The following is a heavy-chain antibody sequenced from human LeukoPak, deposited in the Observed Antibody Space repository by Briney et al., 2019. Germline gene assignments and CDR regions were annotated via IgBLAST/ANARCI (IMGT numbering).Heavy chain of an antibody. V-gene: IGHV3-21*01. CDR3: ARAITDYDY. J-gene: IGHJ4*02. CDR2: ISSTSYT. CDR1: GFTFSNYN. D-gene: IGHD1-14*01. Sequence: PGGSLRLSCAASGFTFSNYNMKWVRQAPGKGLEWVSSISSTSYTYYADSVKGRSTISRDNAKNSLYLQMDSLRAEDTALYYCARAITDYDYWGQGTLVTVSS.